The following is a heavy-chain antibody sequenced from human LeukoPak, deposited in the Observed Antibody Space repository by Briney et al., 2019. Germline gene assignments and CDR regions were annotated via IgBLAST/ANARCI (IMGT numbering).Heavy chain of an antibody. CDR3: ARGVEVVPAAEQDYYYYMDV. CDR2: IYTSRST. CDR1: GGSISSYY. Sequence: SETVSLTCTVSGGSISSYYWSWIRQPAGKGLEWIGRIYTSRSTNYNPSLKSRVTMSVDTSKNQFSLKLSSVTAADTAVYYCARGVEVVPAAEQDYYYYMDVWGKGTTVTVSS. V-gene: IGHV4-4*07. J-gene: IGHJ6*03. D-gene: IGHD2-2*01.